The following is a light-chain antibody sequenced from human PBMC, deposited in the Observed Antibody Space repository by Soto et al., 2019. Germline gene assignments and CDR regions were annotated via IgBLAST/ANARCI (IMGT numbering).Light chain of an antibody. CDR1: SGDVGAYNY. CDR2: EVS. J-gene: IGLJ2*01. Sequence: QPVLTQPASVSGSPGQSITVSCTGTSGDVGAYNYVSWYQHHPGKAPKLLLYEVSNRPSGVSNRFSGSKSGSTASLTISGLQAEDEAGYFCSSYTTSGTVVFGGGTKLTVL. CDR3: SSYTTSGTVV. V-gene: IGLV2-14*01.